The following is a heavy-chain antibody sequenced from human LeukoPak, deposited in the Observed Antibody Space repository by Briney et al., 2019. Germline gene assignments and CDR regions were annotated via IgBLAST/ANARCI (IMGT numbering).Heavy chain of an antibody. Sequence: GRSLRLSCAASGFTFSSYAMHWVRQAPGKGLEWVAVISYDGSNKYYADSVKGRFTISRDNSKNTLYLQMNSLRAEDTAVYYCARDDKRGGYSYENGLFDYWGQGTLVTVSS. CDR2: ISYDGSNK. J-gene: IGHJ4*02. D-gene: IGHD5-18*01. CDR3: ARDDKRGGYSYENGLFDY. V-gene: IGHV3-30-3*01. CDR1: GFTFSSYA.